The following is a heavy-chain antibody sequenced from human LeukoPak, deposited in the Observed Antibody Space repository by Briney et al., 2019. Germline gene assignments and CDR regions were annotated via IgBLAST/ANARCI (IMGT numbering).Heavy chain of an antibody. CDR3: ARDGSVYCSSTSCYSGYYYYGMDV. D-gene: IGHD2-2*01. CDR2: ISAYNGNT. Sequence: ASVKVSCKASGYTFSSYGISRVRQAPGQGLKWMGWISAYNGNTNYAQKLQGRVTMTTDTSTSTAYMELRSLRSDDTAVYYCARDGSVYCSSTSCYSGYYYYGMDVWGQGTTVTVSS. J-gene: IGHJ6*02. V-gene: IGHV1-18*01. CDR1: GYTFSSYG.